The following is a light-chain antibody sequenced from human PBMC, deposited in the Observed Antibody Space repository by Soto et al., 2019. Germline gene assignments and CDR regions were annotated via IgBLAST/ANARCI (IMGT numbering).Light chain of an antibody. CDR1: QSISRW. V-gene: IGKV1-5*03. J-gene: IGKJ2*01. Sequence: DIQLSQSPSTLSASVGDRVTITCRASQSISRWLAWYQQKPGPAPKLLIYGASTLESGVPSRFSGIRSGTEFTLTVSSLQPDDFATYYCQQYNDRFPYTFGQGTKLEIK. CDR3: QQYNDRFPYT. CDR2: GAS.